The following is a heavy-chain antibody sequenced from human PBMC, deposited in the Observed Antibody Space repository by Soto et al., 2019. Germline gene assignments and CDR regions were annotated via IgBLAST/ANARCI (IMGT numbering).Heavy chain of an antibody. CDR2: IIPIFGTA. J-gene: IGHJ6*02. CDR3: ARDNVAARPAAGYYYYYGMDV. D-gene: IGHD6-6*01. CDR1: GGTFSSYA. Sequence: ASVKVSCKASGGTFSSYAISWVRQAPGQGLEWMGGIIPIFGTANYAQKFQGRVTITADESTSTAYMELSSLRSEDTAVYYCARDNVAARPAAGYYYYYGMDVWGQGTTVTVSS. V-gene: IGHV1-69*13.